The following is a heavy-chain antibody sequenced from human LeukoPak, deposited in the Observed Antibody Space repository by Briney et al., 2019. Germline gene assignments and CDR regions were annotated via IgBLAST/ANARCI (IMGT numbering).Heavy chain of an antibody. Sequence: GGSLRLSCAASGFTFSSYSMNWVRQAPGKGLEWVSSISSSSSYIYADSVKGRFTISRDNAKKLLYLQMNRLRAEDTAVYYCARDLGNILYGFDYWGQGTLVTVSS. CDR1: GFTFSSYS. CDR3: ARDLGNILYGFDY. D-gene: IGHD2/OR15-2a*01. J-gene: IGHJ4*02. CDR2: ISSSSSYI. V-gene: IGHV3-21*01.